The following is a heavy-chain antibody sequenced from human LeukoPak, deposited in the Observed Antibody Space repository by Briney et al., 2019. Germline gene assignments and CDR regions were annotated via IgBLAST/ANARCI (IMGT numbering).Heavy chain of an antibody. D-gene: IGHD4-17*01. J-gene: IGHJ4*02. CDR3: ARVDYGDYGFDY. CDR1: GFTFSSYA. CDR2: IYSGGST. Sequence: PGGSLRLSCAASGFTFSSYAMSWVRQAPGKGLEWVSVIYSGGSTYYADSVKGRFTISRDNSKNTLYLQMNSLRAEDTAVYYCARVDYGDYGFDYWGQGTLVTVSS. V-gene: IGHV3-66*01.